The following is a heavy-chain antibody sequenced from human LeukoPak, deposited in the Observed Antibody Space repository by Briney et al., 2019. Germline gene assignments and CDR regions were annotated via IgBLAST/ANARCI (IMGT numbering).Heavy chain of an antibody. CDR3: ARAQYQLPYYYYYMDV. D-gene: IGHD2-2*01. CDR2: MNPNSGNT. V-gene: IGHV1-8*01. J-gene: IGHJ6*03. Sequence: GASVKLSRKASGYTFTSYDINWVRQATGQGLEWMGWMNPNSGNTGYAQKFQGRVTMTRNTSISTAYMELSSLRSEDTAVYYCARAQYQLPYYYYYMDVWGKGTTVTISS. CDR1: GYTFTSYD.